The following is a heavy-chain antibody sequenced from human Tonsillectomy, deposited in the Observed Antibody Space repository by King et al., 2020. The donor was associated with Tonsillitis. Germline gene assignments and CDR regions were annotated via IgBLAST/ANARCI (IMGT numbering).Heavy chain of an antibody. CDR1: GLTVSSNY. V-gene: IGHV3-53*04. CDR2: IYSSGRT. Sequence: VQLVESGGGLVQPGGSLRLSCAASGLTVSSNYMSWVRQAPGKGLEWVSVIYSSGRTYYADSVKGRFTISRHNSNNPLYLQMNSLRVDDTGVYYCARTINGVVPAAMWDVWGKGTTVTVSS. CDR3: ARTINGVVPAAMWDV. J-gene: IGHJ6*04. D-gene: IGHD2-2*01.